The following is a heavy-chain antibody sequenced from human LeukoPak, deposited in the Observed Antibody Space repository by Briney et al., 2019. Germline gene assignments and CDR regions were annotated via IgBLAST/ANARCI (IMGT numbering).Heavy chain of an antibody. J-gene: IGHJ6*03. CDR2: IYTSGST. Sequence: SETLSLTCTVSGGSISSGSYYWSWIRQPAGKGLEWIGRIYTSGSTNYNPSLKSRVTISVDTSKNQFSLKLSSVTAADTAVYYCARERGVRGLYYYYMDVWGKGTTVTISS. D-gene: IGHD3-10*01. CDR3: ARERGVRGLYYYYMDV. CDR1: GGSISSGSYY. V-gene: IGHV4-61*02.